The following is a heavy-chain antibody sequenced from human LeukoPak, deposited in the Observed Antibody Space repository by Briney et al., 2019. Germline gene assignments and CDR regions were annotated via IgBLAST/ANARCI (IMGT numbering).Heavy chain of an antibody. CDR3: ARDHDSTFDP. D-gene: IGHD3-3*01. Sequence: SVKVSCKASGYTFTTYDINWVRQAPGQGLEWMGGIIPIFGTADYAQKFQGRVTITADESTSTAYMELSSLRSEDTAVYYCARDHDSTFDPWGQGTLVTVSS. CDR1: GYTFTTYD. V-gene: IGHV1-69*13. CDR2: IIPIFGTA. J-gene: IGHJ5*02.